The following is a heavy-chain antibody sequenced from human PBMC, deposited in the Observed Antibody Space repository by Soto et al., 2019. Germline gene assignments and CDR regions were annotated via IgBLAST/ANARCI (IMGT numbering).Heavy chain of an antibody. Sequence: ASVKVSCKASGGTFSSYAISWVRQAPGQGLEWMGGIIPIFGTANYAQKFQGRVTITADESTSTAYMELSSLRSEDTAVYYCARGDSSGWFPGFGYWGQGTLVTVSS. J-gene: IGHJ4*02. V-gene: IGHV1-69*13. CDR2: IIPIFGTA. CDR3: ARGDSSGWFPGFGY. CDR1: GGTFSSYA. D-gene: IGHD6-19*01.